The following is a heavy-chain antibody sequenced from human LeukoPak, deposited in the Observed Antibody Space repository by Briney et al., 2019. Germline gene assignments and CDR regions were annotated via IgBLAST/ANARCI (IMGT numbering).Heavy chain of an antibody. J-gene: IGHJ6*02. Sequence: ASVKVSCKASGYTFTSYGISWARQAPGQGLEWMGWISAYNGNTNYAQKLQGRVTMTTDTSTSTAYMELRSLRSDDTAVYYCARDVGYCTNGVCSYYYGMDVWGQGTTVTVSS. CDR2: ISAYNGNT. V-gene: IGHV1-18*01. D-gene: IGHD2-8*01. CDR1: GYTFTSYG. CDR3: ARDVGYCTNGVCSYYYGMDV.